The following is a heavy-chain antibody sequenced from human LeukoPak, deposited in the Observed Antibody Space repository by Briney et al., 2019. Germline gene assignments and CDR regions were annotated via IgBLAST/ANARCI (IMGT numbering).Heavy chain of an antibody. V-gene: IGHV3-66*01. D-gene: IGHD3-16*02. CDR3: ASFYHYGMDV. CDR1: GFTVSSKD. J-gene: IGHJ6*02. CDR2: IYSGGST. Sequence: PGGSLRLSCAASGFTVSSKDMTWVRQAPGKGLEWVSVIYSGGSTYYADSVKGRFTISRDNSKNTLYFQMNSLGAEDTAVYYCASFYHYGMDVWGQGTTVTVSS.